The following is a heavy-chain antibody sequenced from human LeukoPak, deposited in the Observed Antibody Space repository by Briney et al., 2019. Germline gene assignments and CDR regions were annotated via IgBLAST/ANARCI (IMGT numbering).Heavy chain of an antibody. V-gene: IGHV4-31*03. J-gene: IGHJ5*02. D-gene: IGHD3-22*01. CDR2: IYYSGST. Sequence: SQTLSLTCTVSGGSTSSGGYYWSWTRQHPGKGLEWIGYIYYSGSTYYNPSLKSRVTISVDTSKSQFSLKLSSVTAADTAVYYCARARYEWSSGWCDPWGQGTLVTVSS. CDR1: GGSTSSGGYY. CDR3: ARARYEWSSGWCDP.